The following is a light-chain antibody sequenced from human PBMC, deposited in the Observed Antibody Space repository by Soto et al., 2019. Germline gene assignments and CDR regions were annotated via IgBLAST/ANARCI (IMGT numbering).Light chain of an antibody. V-gene: IGKV1-5*03. Sequence: DIQMTQSPSTLSASVGDRVIITCRASQSISSWLAWYQQKPGKAPKLLIYKASNLESGVPSRFSGSGSGTEFTLTISSLQPDDFATYYCQQYNSYWMFGQGTKVEIK. CDR1: QSISSW. CDR2: KAS. J-gene: IGKJ1*01. CDR3: QQYNSYWM.